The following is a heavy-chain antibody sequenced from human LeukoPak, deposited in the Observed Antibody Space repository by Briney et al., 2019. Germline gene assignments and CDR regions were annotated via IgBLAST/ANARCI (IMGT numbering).Heavy chain of an antibody. D-gene: IGHD3-10*01. V-gene: IGHV3-74*01. CDR1: GFTFSTYW. J-gene: IGHJ5*02. CDR2: IDREGNNT. Sequence: PGGSLRLSCAASGFTFSTYWMHWVRQVPGKGAVWGSRIDREGNNTGNADSVKGRFTISRDTSRNTLYLQMNSLRAEDTAVYYCAKDLMGDRWFGESWGQGTLVTVSS. CDR3: AKDLMGDRWFGES.